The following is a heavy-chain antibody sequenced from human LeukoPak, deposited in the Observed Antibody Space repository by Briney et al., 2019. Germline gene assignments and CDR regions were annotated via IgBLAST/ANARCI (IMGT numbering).Heavy chain of an antibody. CDR2: ISGSGGST. CDR1: RFTFSTYA. CDR3: AKAVPSCSSTTCPDDF. V-gene: IGHV3-23*01. Sequence: GSLRLSCAASRFTFSTYAMIWVRQAPGKGLEWVSAISGSGGSTYYADSVKGRFTISRDNSKNTLYLQMNSLRAEDTAVYCCAKAVPSCSSTTCPDDFWGQGTLVTVSS. J-gene: IGHJ4*02. D-gene: IGHD2-2*01.